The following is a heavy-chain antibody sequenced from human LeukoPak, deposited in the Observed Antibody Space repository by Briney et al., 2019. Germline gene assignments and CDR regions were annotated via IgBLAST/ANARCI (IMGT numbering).Heavy chain of an antibody. Sequence: PGGSLRLSCAASGFTFSSYWMSWVRQAPGKGLEWVANIKQDGSEKYYVDSVKGRFTISRDNSKNTLYLQMNSLRAEDTAVYYCAKGLSGETYYYDSSGYYAPDYWGQGTLVTVSS. CDR2: IKQDGSEK. V-gene: IGHV3-7*03. J-gene: IGHJ4*02. CDR1: GFTFSSYW. D-gene: IGHD3-22*01. CDR3: AKGLSGETYYYDSSGYYAPDY.